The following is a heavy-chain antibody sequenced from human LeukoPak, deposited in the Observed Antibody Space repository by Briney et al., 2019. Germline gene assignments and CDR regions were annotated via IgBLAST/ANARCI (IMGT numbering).Heavy chain of an antibody. CDR2: INNAGYYM. D-gene: IGHD5-18*01. V-gene: IGHV3-21*01. Sequence: GGSLRLSCKASGFTFSYYSMNWVRQAPGKGLEWVSSINNAGYYMYYADSVKGRFTISRDNPRNSLSLQTDSLRAEDTAVYYCASSGYNFGNSFDIWGQGTLVTVSS. CDR1: GFTFSYYS. J-gene: IGHJ3*02. CDR3: ASSGYNFGNSFDI.